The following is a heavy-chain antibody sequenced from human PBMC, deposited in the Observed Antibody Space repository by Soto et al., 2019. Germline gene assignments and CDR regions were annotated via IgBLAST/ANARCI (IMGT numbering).Heavy chain of an antibody. CDR3: ARDPVWFGELSYGMDV. D-gene: IGHD3-10*01. CDR2: INAGNGNT. J-gene: IGHJ6*02. Sequence: QVQLVQSGAEEKKPGASVKVSCKASGYTFTSYAMHWVRQAPGQRLEWMGWINAGNGNTKYSQKFQGRVTITRDTSASTAYMELSSLRSEDTAVYYCARDPVWFGELSYGMDVWGQGTTVTVSS. V-gene: IGHV1-3*05. CDR1: GYTFTSYA.